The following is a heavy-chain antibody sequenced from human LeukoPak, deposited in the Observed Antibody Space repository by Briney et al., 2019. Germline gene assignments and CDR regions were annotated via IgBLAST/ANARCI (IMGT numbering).Heavy chain of an antibody. Sequence: GGSLRLSCAASGFTVSSNDMSWVRQAPGKGLEWVSLIYSGDNTYYADSVKGRFTISRDNSKNTLYLQMNNLRVEDTAVYYRARDWWGDYWGQGTLVTVSS. CDR3: ARDWWGDY. J-gene: IGHJ4*02. D-gene: IGHD2-8*02. V-gene: IGHV3-53*05. CDR2: IYSGDNT. CDR1: GFTVSSND.